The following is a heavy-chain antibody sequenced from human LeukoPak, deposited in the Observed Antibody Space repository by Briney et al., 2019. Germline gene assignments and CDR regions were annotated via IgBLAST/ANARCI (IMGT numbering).Heavy chain of an antibody. V-gene: IGHV4-59*01. CDR3: ARDKGYCSSTSCYLEGPQKRDAFDI. J-gene: IGHJ3*02. D-gene: IGHD2-2*01. CDR1: GGSISSYY. CDR2: GHYSGST. Sequence: PSETLSLTCTVSGGSISSYYWSWIRQPPGKGLEWIGYGHYSGSTKYNPSLKSRVTISVETSKNQFSLKLSSVTAADTAVYYCARDKGYCSSTSCYLEGPQKRDAFDIWGQGTMVTVSS.